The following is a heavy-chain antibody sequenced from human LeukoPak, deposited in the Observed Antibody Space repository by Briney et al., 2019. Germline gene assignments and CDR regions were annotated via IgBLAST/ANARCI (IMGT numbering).Heavy chain of an antibody. CDR2: ISSSSGSTI. CDR1: GFTFSSYS. Sequence: PGGSLRLSCAASGFTFSSYSMNWVRQAPGKGLKWVSSISSSSGSTIYYADSVKGRFTISRDNAKNSLYLQMNSLRAEDTAVYYCAELGITMIGGVWGKGTTVTISS. CDR3: AELGITMIGGV. D-gene: IGHD3-10*02. V-gene: IGHV3-48*04. J-gene: IGHJ6*04.